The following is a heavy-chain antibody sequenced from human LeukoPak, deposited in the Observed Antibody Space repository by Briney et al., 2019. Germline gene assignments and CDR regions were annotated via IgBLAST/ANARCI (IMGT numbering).Heavy chain of an antibody. J-gene: IGHJ4*02. Sequence: GGSLRLSCAASGFTFSSYGMHWVRQAPGKGLEWVAVISYDGSNKYYADSVKGRFTISRDNSKNTLYLQMNSLRAEDTAVYYCVCSGYYYWGQGTLVAVSS. CDR3: VCSGYYY. CDR1: GFTFSSYG. CDR2: ISYDGSNK. V-gene: IGHV3-30*03. D-gene: IGHD3-3*01.